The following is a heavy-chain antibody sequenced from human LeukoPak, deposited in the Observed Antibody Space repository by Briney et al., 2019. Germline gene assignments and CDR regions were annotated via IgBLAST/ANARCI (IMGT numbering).Heavy chain of an antibody. CDR1: GGSISSSSYY. D-gene: IGHD5-24*01. J-gene: IGHJ3*02. CDR2: IYYSGST. CDR3: ARRDGYNRENAFDI. Sequence: SETLSLACTVSGGSISSSSYYWGWIRQPPGKGLEWIGSIYYSGSTYYNPSLKSRVTISVDTSKNQFSLKLSSVTAADTAVYYCARRDGYNRENAFDIWGQGTMVTVSS. V-gene: IGHV4-39*07.